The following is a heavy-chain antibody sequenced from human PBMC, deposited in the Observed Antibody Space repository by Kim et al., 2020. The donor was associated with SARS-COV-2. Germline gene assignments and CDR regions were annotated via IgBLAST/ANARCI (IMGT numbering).Heavy chain of an antibody. CDR3: AKQIVVVPRGVWDY. CDR1: GFTFSSYA. V-gene: IGHV3-23*01. Sequence: GGSLRLSCAASGFTFSSYAMSWVRQAPGKGLEWVSVISGSGGSTYYADSVKGRFTISRDNSKNTLYLQMNSLRAEDTAVYYCAKQIVVVPRGVWDYWGQGTLVTVSS. D-gene: IGHD3-22*01. CDR2: ISGSGGST. J-gene: IGHJ4*02.